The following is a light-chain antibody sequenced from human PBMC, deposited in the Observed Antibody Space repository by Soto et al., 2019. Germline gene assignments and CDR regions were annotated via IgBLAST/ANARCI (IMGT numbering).Light chain of an antibody. CDR3: SSYAGSNNFVV. Sequence: QSALTQPPSASGSPGQSVTISCTGTSSDVGGYDYVSWYQQHPGKAPKLMIYEVIKRPSRVPARFSGSKSGNTASLTVSGLQAEDEAIYYCSSYAGSNNFVVFGGGTKLTVL. J-gene: IGLJ2*01. CDR1: SSDVGGYDY. V-gene: IGLV2-8*01. CDR2: EVI.